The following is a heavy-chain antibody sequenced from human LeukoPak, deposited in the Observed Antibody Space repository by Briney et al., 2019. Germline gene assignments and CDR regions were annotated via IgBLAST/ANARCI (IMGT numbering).Heavy chain of an antibody. D-gene: IGHD3-10*01. Sequence: SVKVSCXASGGTFSSYAISWVRQAPGQGLEWMGRIIPIFGTANYAQKFQGRVTITTDESTSTAYMELSSLRSEDTAVYYCARGKVWFGDYYYYYMDVWGKGTTVTVSS. J-gene: IGHJ6*03. CDR3: ARGKVWFGDYYYYYMDV. CDR2: IIPIFGTA. V-gene: IGHV1-69*05. CDR1: GGTFSSYA.